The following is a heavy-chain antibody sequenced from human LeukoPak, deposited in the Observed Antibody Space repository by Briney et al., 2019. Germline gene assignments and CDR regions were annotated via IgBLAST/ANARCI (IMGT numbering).Heavy chain of an antibody. V-gene: IGHV3-30*18. CDR1: GFTFSNYA. J-gene: IGHJ4*02. CDR2: ISYDGSNK. D-gene: IGHD5-24*01. Sequence: GGSLRLFCAASGFTFSNYAMHWVRQAPGKGLEWVAVISYDGSNKYYADSVKGRFTISRDNSRNTLYLQMDSLRGDDTAVYYCAKSMATTYYFDSWGQGTLVTVSS. CDR3: AKSMATTYYFDS.